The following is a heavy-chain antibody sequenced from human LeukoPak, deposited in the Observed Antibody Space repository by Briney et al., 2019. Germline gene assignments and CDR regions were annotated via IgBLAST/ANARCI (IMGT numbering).Heavy chain of an antibody. CDR3: ARDRGGYFDL. CDR2: IYYSGST. V-gene: IGHV4-59*01. D-gene: IGHD4-17*01. J-gene: IGHJ2*01. Sequence: PSETLSLTCTVSGGSISSYYWSSIRQPPGKGLEWIGYIYYSGSTNYNPSLKSRVTISVDTSKNQFSLKLSSVTAADTAVFYCARDRGGYFDLWGRGTLVTVSS. CDR1: GGSISSYY.